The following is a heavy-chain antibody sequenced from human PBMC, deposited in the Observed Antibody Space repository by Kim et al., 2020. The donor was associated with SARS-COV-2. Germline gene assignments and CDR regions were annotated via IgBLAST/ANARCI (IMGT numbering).Heavy chain of an antibody. Sequence: SETLSLTCTVSGGSISSSSYYWGWIRQPPGKGLEWIGSIYYSGSTYYNPSLKSRVTISVDTSKNQFSLKLSSVTAADTAVYYCEGHWTKSYGRGMDVWGQGTTVTVSS. CDR3: EGHWTKSYGRGMDV. V-gene: IGHV4-39*01. CDR2: IYYSGST. CDR1: GGSISSSSYY. D-gene: IGHD5-18*01. J-gene: IGHJ6*02.